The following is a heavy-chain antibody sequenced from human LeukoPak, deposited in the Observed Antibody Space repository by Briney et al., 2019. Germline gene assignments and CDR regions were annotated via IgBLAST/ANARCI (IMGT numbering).Heavy chain of an antibody. CDR1: GFTFSSYA. CDR3: AKDLHPSIAAAGHYFDY. J-gene: IGHJ4*02. Sequence: GGSLRLSCAASGFTFSSYAMSWVRQAPGKGLEWVSAISGSGGSTYYADSVKGRFTISRDNSKNTLHLQMNSLRAEDTAVYYCAKDLHPSIAAAGHYFDYWGQGTLVTVSS. D-gene: IGHD6-13*01. V-gene: IGHV3-23*01. CDR2: ISGSGGST.